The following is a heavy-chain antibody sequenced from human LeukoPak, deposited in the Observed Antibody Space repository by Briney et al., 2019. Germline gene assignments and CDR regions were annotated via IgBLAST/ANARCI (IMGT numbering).Heavy chain of an antibody. CDR3: ARAYWGGDCYTPFDY. D-gene: IGHD2-21*02. J-gene: IGHJ4*02. CDR1: GGTFSSYA. Sequence: SVKVSCKASGGTFSSYAISWVRQAPGQGLEWMGGIIPIFGTANYAQKFQDRVTITADESTSTAYMELSSLRSEDTAVYYCARAYWGGDCYTPFDYWGQGTLVTVSS. CDR2: IIPIFGTA. V-gene: IGHV1-69*13.